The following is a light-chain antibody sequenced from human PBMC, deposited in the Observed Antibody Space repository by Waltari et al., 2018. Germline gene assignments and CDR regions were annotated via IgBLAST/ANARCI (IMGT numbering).Light chain of an antibody. CDR2: DGT. V-gene: IGLV2-14*03. CDR1: GSAAGASES. J-gene: IGLJ2*01. CDR3: SSQTLDGLVL. Sequence: QSALTQPASVSGSPGQSITISCSGLGSAAGASESVSWHQHPPGKAPQVIIYDGTHRPSGVSDRFSASKSANTASLTISGLQPEDEADYYCSSQTLDGLVLFGGGTRLTVL.